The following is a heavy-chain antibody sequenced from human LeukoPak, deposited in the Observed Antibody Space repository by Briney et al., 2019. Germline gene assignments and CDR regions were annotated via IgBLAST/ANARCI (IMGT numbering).Heavy chain of an antibody. CDR2: IDPNSGDT. Sequence: ASMKVSCKASGYTFTAYYIHWVRQAPGQGLEWMGWIDPNSGDTKYVEKFQGRVTMTRDTSISTAYMELSRLRSDDTAIYYCARSSSTWTGPFDPWGQGTLVTVSS. D-gene: IGHD6-13*01. CDR1: GYTFTAYY. J-gene: IGHJ5*02. CDR3: ARSSSTWTGPFDP. V-gene: IGHV1-2*02.